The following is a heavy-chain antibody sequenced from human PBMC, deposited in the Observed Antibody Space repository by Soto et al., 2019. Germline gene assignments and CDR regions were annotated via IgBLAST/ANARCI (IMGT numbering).Heavy chain of an antibody. D-gene: IGHD2-21*02. J-gene: IGHJ4*02. CDR1: GDTFTDYY. CDR2: VNPSGGHT. Sequence: QVQLVQSGAEVKKPGASVKVSCKASGDTFTDYYIHWVRQAPGQGLEWMGTVNPSGGHTTYAQHFLGRMTMTRDTSTSTLYMERTSRTSEDAAVYYCARGGRVVVVTAALDYWGQGTLVTVSS. V-gene: IGHV1-46*01. CDR3: ARGGRVVVVTAALDY.